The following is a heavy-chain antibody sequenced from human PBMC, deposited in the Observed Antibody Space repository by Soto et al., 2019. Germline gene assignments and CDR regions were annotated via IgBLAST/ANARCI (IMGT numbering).Heavy chain of an antibody. J-gene: IGHJ6*02. Sequence: QVHLAESGGGLVKPGGSPRLSCAASGFIFSDYYMSWIRQAPGKGLEWVSHISGSGVPIYYSDSVKGRFTVSRDNAKNSLFLQMNSLRGEDTAVYYCCRNQDGLDVWGQGTTVTVSS. V-gene: IGHV3-11*01. D-gene: IGHD6-25*01. CDR1: GFIFSDYY. CDR2: ISGSGVPI. CDR3: CRNQDGLDV.